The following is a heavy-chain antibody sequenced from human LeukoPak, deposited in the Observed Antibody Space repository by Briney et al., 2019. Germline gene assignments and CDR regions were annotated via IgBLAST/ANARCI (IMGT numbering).Heavy chain of an antibody. CDR1: GGTFSSYA. D-gene: IGHD4-17*01. CDR3: AEHNYGDYDVFDY. J-gene: IGHJ4*02. V-gene: IGHV1-69*06. Sequence: GASVKVSCKASGGTFSSYAISWVRQAPGQGLEWMGRIIPIFGTANYAQKFQGRVTITADKSTSTAYMELSSLRSEDTAVYYCAEHNYGDYDVFDYWGQGTLVTVSS. CDR2: IIPIFGTA.